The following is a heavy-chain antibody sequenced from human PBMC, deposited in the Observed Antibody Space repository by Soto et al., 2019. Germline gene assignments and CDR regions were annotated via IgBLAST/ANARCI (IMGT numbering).Heavy chain of an antibody. Sequence: GSLRLSCAASGFDFGHNWMHWVRQAPGKGLVWISRINDAGSSSTYAASVKGRFTISRDNAKNTLYLQMDNLRDDNTAVYYCTRLGTYYDTSGFLYWGQGTLVTVSS. CDR1: GFDFGHNW. J-gene: IGHJ4*02. CDR2: INDAGSSS. D-gene: IGHD3-22*01. V-gene: IGHV3-74*01. CDR3: TRLGTYYDTSGFLY.